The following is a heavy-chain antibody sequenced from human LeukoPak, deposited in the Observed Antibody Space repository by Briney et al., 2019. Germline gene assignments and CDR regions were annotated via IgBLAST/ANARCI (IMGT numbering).Heavy chain of an antibody. Sequence: GGSLRLPCSVSGFTFSDYAMHWVRQAPGKGLEYVSAITNNGGSTYYADSAKGRFSVSRGNSKNTVYLQLSSLRPDDTAVYYCVKGRIYCCYPSLDYWGQGTLVTVSS. CDR1: GFTFSDYA. CDR3: VKGRIYCCYPSLDY. CDR2: ITNNGGST. J-gene: IGHJ4*02. V-gene: IGHV3-64D*06. D-gene: IGHD2-2*01.